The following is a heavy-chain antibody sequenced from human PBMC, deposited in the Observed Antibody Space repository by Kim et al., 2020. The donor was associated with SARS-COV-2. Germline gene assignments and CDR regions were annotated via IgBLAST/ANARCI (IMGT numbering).Heavy chain of an antibody. D-gene: IGHD6-6*01. V-gene: IGHV3-30*07. CDR3: ARGEGEQLVVSEGNNWFDP. J-gene: IGHJ5*02. Sequence: GRFTISRDNSKNTLYLQMNSLRAEDTAVYYCARGEGEQLVVSEGNNWFDPWGQGTLVTVSS.